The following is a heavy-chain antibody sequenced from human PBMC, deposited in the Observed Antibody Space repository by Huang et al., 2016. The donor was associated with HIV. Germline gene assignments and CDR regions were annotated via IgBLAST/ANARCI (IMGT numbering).Heavy chain of an antibody. D-gene: IGHD3-9*01. CDR1: EYTLTELS. V-gene: IGHV1-24*01. CDR2: WDPETGET. J-gene: IGHJ4*02. Sequence: QVQLVQSRAEVKKPGASVKVSCKVSEYTLTELSIHWVRQPPGKGLEWFGGWDPETGETIYAQKFQGRVTMTEDTATETTFMELRGLTPEETAVYYCATGFDVFFDFWGQGTLVTVSS. CDR3: ATGFDVFFDF.